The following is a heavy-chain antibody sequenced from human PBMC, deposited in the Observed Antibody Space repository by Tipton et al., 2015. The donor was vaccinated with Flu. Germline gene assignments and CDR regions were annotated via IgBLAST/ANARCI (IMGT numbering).Heavy chain of an antibody. CDR3: ARRGEKSRTANSYYFDD. CDR2: IDYSGST. Sequence: TLSLTCTVSGGSISSYYWSWIRQPPGKGLEWIGYIDYSGSTNSNPSLKSRVTISVDTSKNQCSLKLSSLTGADTAVYYCARRGEKSRTANSYYFDDWGQGTLVTVSS. J-gene: IGHJ4*02. CDR1: GGSISSYY. D-gene: IGHD3-16*01. V-gene: IGHV4-59*01.